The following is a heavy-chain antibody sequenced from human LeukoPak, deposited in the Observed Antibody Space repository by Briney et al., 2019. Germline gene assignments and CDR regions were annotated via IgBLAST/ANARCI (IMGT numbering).Heavy chain of an antibody. J-gene: IGHJ4*02. CDR2: IYYSGST. D-gene: IGHD2-15*01. CDR1: GGAFSSGSYY. V-gene: IGHV4-61*01. Sequence: SETLSLTCTVSGGAFSSGSYYWSWIRQPPGKGLEWIGYIYYSGSTYYNPSLKSRVTISVDTSKNQFSLKLSSVTAADTAVYYCARSRGGSVFDYWGQGTLVTVSS. CDR3: ARSRGGSVFDY.